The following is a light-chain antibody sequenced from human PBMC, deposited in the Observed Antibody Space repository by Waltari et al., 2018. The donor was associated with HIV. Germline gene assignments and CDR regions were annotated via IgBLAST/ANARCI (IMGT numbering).Light chain of an antibody. Sequence: QSALTQPASVSGSLGQSITISCTGAASDVGGYNYVSWYPQHPGKAPKLMIYDVSDRPSGVSTRFSGSKSGNTASLTISGLHAEDEADYYCSSYTTSSVLYVFGTGTKVTVL. CDR3: SSYTTSSVLYV. V-gene: IGLV2-14*03. J-gene: IGLJ1*01. CDR2: DVS. CDR1: ASDVGGYNY.